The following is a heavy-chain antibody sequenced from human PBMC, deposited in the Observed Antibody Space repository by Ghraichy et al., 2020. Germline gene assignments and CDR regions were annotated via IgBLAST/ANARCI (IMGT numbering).Heavy chain of an antibody. J-gene: IGHJ4*02. CDR1: GGSISSRSYF. CDR2: IYFSGNT. V-gene: IGHV4-39*01. D-gene: IGHD2-2*01. CDR3: ASHQNVVIEPDAKAFDY. Sequence: SETLSLTCTVSGGSISSRSYFWGWIRQPPGKGLEWIGSIYFSGNTFYNPSLESRVTISVDTSNNQFSLRLSSVTAADTSVYYCASHQNVVIEPDAKAFDYWGQGTLVTVSS.